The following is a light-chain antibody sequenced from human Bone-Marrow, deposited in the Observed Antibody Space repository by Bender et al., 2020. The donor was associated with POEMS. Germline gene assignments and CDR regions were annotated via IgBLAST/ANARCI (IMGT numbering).Light chain of an antibody. CDR2: KDS. Sequence: SYELTQPPSVSVSPGQTATITCSGDALPKQYAYWYQQRPGQAPVVVIYKDSERPSGIPERFSGSSSGTTVTLTISGVQAQDEADYHCQSTDSSGAYVLFGGGTKLTVL. J-gene: IGLJ2*01. V-gene: IGLV3-25*02. CDR3: QSTDSSGAYVL. CDR1: ALPKQY.